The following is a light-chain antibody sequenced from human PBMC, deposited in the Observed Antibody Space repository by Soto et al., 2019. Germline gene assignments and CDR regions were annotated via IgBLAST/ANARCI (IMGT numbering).Light chain of an antibody. J-gene: IGLJ2*01. CDR2: YDS. CDR1: NIGSKS. CDR3: QVWDSSSDHHVV. Sequence: SYELTQTPSVSVAPGKTARITCGGNNIGSKSVHWYQQKPGQAPVLVIYYDSDRPSGIPERFSGSNSGNTATLTISRVEAGDEADYYCQVWDSSSDHHVVCGGGTKLTVL. V-gene: IGLV3-21*04.